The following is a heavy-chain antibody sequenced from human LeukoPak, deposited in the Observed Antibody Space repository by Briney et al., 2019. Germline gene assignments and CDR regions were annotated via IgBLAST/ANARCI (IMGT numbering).Heavy chain of an antibody. D-gene: IGHD3-10*01. J-gene: IGHJ4*02. V-gene: IGHV4-34*01. Sequence: SETLSLTCAVYGGSFSGYYWSWIRQPPGKGLEWIGEINHSGSTNYNPSLKSRVTISVDTSKSQFSLKLSSVTAADRAVYYCARMPSITRGYFDYWGQGTLVTVSS. CDR1: GGSFSGYY. CDR2: INHSGST. CDR3: ARMPSITRGYFDY.